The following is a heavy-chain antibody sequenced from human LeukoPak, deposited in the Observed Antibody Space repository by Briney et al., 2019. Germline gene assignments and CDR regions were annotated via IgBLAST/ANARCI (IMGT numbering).Heavy chain of an antibody. CDR2: IWYGGSNK. V-gene: IGHV3-30*02. CDR3: AKDADSSGWSVRSYFDY. CDR1: GFTFSSYG. Sequence: GGSLRLSCAASGFTFSSYGMHWVRQAPGKGLEWVAVIWYGGSNKYYADSVKGRFTISRDNSKNTLYLQMNSLRAEDTAVYYCAKDADSSGWSVRSYFDYWGQGTLVTVSS. J-gene: IGHJ4*02. D-gene: IGHD6-19*01.